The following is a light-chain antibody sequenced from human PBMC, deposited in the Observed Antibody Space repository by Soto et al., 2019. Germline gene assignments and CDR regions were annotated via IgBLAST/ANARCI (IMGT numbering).Light chain of an antibody. V-gene: IGLV2-8*01. Sequence: QSVLTQPPSASGSPGQSFTISCTGTSSDIGGYNYVSWYQQHPGKAPKLMIYELSKRPSGVPDRFSGSKSGNTASLTVSGLQDEDEADYYCSSYAGSNSFVVFGGGTKVTVL. J-gene: IGLJ2*01. CDR1: SSDIGGYNY. CDR3: SSYAGSNSFVV. CDR2: ELS.